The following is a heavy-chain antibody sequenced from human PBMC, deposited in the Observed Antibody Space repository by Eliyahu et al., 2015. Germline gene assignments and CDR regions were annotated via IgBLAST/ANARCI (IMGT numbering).Heavy chain of an antibody. Sequence: QVQLQESGPGLVKPSXTLSLTCTVSGXSISSYYWTWIRQPPGKGLEWIGYIYYSGSTNYNPSLKSRVTISVDTSKKHFSLWLSSVTAADTAVYYCARGAVLDKMSWFDPWGQGTLVTVSS. J-gene: IGHJ5*02. CDR3: ARGAVLDKMSWFDP. D-gene: IGHD2/OR15-2a*01. V-gene: IGHV4-59*01. CDR2: IYYSGST. CDR1: GXSISSYY.